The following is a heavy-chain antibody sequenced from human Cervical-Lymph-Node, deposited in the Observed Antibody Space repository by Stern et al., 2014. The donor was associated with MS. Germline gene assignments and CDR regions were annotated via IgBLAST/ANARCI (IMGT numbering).Heavy chain of an antibody. CDR2: IYWDDDK. CDR1: GFSLTTAGVG. D-gene: IGHD1-1*01. CDR3: AHRIKEAIGPTTFDF. V-gene: IGHV2-5*02. J-gene: IGHJ4*02. Sequence: QITLKESGPPLVKPTQTLTLTCTFSGFSLTTAGVGVGWIRQPPAMAPEWLALIYWDDDKRYSPLVRTRVSIAKDTSKNQVVLTMTNMDPADTATYYCAHRIKEAIGPTTFDFWGPGTLVTVSS.